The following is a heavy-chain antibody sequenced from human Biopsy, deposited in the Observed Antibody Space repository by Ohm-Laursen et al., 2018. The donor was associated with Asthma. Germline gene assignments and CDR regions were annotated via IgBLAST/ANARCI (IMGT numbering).Heavy chain of an antibody. J-gene: IGHJ6*02. D-gene: IGHD3-10*01. CDR2: ISVYNGNT. CDR3: ARAVDYSHYYGIDV. V-gene: IGHV1-18*01. CDR1: GYTFNSAG. Sequence: SVKVSCKPSGYTFNSAGITWVRQAPGQGLEWMGWISVYNGNTKVAQKLQDRVTMITDTSTSTAYMELRSLRSDDTAVYCCARAVDYSHYYGIDVWGQGTTVTVS.